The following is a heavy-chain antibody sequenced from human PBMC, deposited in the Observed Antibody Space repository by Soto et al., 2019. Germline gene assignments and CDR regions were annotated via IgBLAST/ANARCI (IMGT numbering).Heavy chain of an antibody. D-gene: IGHD5-18*01. CDR2: ISRGGAYT. CDR1: AFIFKDYA. Sequence: EVHLLESGGGLIQPGGSLRLSCTASAFIFKDYAMSWVRQAPGKGLEWVSTISRGGAYTHYADSVKGRFTISRDNSANILYLHMDSLGGDDTAVYYCAQDPSIGYADHWGLGTLVTVSS. V-gene: IGHV3-23*01. CDR3: AQDPSIGYADH. J-gene: IGHJ4*02.